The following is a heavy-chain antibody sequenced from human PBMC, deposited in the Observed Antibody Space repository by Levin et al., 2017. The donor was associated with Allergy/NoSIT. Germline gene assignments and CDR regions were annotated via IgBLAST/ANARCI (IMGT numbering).Heavy chain of an antibody. CDR3: ARDGGSSSSFSFDY. Sequence: GGSLRLSCAASRFTFSSYSMSWVRQAPGKGLEWVSYISSRSTTIYYADSVKGRFTISRDNAKNSLYLQMNSLRAEDTAVYYCARDGGSSSSFSFDYWGQGTLVTVSS. J-gene: IGHJ4*02. CDR1: RFTFSSYS. D-gene: IGHD6-6*01. CDR2: ISSRSTTI. V-gene: IGHV3-48*04.